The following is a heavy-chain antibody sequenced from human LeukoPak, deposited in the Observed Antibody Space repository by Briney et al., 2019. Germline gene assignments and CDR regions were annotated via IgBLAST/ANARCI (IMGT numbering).Heavy chain of an antibody. CDR3: ARDHSQILRYFDWYGISYGMDV. V-gene: IGHV1-2*04. CDR2: INPNSGGT. CDR1: GYTFTGYY. Sequence: ASVKVSCKASGYTFTGYYMHWVRQAPGQGLEWMGWINPNSGGTNYAQKFQGWVTMTRDTSISTAYMELSRLRSDDTAVYYCARDHSQILRYFDWYGISYGMDVWGQGTTVTVSS. D-gene: IGHD3-9*01. J-gene: IGHJ6*02.